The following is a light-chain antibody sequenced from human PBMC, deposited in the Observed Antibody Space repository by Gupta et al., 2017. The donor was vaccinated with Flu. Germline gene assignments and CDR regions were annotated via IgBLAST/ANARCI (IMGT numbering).Light chain of an antibody. CDR3: QQYGSSPPNT. V-gene: IGKV3-20*01. J-gene: IGKJ2*01. Sequence: EIVLTQSPGTLSLSPGERATLSCRASQSVSGSYLAWYQQKPGQAPRLLIYVASSRATGIPDRLSGSGSGTDFTLTISRREPEDFAVYYCQQYGSSPPNTFGQGTKLEIK. CDR2: VAS. CDR1: QSVSGSY.